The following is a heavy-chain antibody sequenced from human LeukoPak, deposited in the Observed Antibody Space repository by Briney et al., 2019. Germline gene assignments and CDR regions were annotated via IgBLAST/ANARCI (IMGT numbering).Heavy chain of an antibody. V-gene: IGHV1-69*05. J-gene: IGHJ4*02. CDR1: GGTFSSYA. CDR2: IIPIFGEA. Sequence: SVKVSCKASGGTFSSYAISWVRQAPGQGLEWMGGIIPIFGEANYAQNFQGRVTITRDESRSTAYLELSSLRTEDTAVYYCARDQVPYDSSGYYFYWGQGTLVTVSS. D-gene: IGHD3-22*01. CDR3: ARDQVPYDSSGYYFY.